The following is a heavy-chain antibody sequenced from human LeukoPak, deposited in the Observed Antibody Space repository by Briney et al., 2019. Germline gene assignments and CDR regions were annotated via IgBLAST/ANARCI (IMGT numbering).Heavy chain of an antibody. CDR3: ARDIHSGFDQ. D-gene: IGHD5-12*01. Sequence: PGGSLRLSCAASGFTFSSYWMHWVRQAPGTGLVWVSRINSDAGSTNYADSVEGRFTISRDNAKNTLYLQMNSLRAEDTAVYYCARDIHSGFDQWGQGTLVTVSS. CDR2: INSDAGST. CDR1: GFTFSSYW. J-gene: IGHJ5*02. V-gene: IGHV3-74*01.